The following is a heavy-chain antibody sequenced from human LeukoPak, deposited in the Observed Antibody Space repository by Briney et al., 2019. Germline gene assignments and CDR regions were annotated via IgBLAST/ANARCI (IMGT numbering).Heavy chain of an antibody. CDR2: SSSSSRTV. Sequence: GGPLTLSCAVTGFTLSNYCMNWLRQAPGKGLEWVSYSSSSSRTVYYAVTVKGRFTISRDNAQNSLYLQMNGPRAEDTAVYYCARDRDSSGRYYFDYWGQGTLVTVSS. D-gene: IGHD6-19*01. CDR1: GFTLSNYC. CDR3: ARDRDSSGRYYFDY. V-gene: IGHV3-48*01. J-gene: IGHJ4*02.